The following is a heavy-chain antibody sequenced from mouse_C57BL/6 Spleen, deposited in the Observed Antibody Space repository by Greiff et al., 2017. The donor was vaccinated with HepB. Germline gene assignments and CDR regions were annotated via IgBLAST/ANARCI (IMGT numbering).Heavy chain of an antibody. V-gene: IGHV5-12*01. D-gene: IGHD4-1*01. J-gene: IGHJ3*01. CDR3: ARLNWDGGFAY. CDR2: ISNGGGST. Sequence: EVMLVESGGGLVQPGGSLKLSCAASGFTFSDYYMYWVRQTPEKRLEWVAYISNGGGSTYYPDTVKGRFTIYRDNAKNPLYLQMSRLKSEDTAMYYCARLNWDGGFAYWGQGTLVTVAA. CDR1: GFTFSDYY.